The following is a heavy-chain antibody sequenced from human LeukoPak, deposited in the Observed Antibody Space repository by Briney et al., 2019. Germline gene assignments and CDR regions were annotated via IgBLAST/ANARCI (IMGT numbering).Heavy chain of an antibody. D-gene: IGHD3-22*01. CDR1: GGSISSYY. V-gene: IGHV4-59*08. CDR3: ACFSYYDSSS. Sequence: SETLSLTCTVSGGSISSYYWSWIRQPPGKGLEWIGYIYYSGSTNYNPSLKSRVTISIDTSKNQFSLKLTSVTAADTAVYYCACFSYYDSSSWGQGTLVTVSS. CDR2: IYYSGST. J-gene: IGHJ4*02.